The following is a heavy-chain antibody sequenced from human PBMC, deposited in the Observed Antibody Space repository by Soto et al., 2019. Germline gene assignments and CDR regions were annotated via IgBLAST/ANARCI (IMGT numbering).Heavy chain of an antibody. CDR1: GFMFDSFA. CDR2: INGGSDSI. D-gene: IGHD2-15*01. J-gene: IGHJ4*02. V-gene: IGHV3-48*02. Sequence: EVQLVESGGGLVQPGGSLRLYCVGSGFMFDSFAMNWVRQAPGKGLEWVSYINGGSDSIYYAGSVKGRFTISRDNARNSLSLQMNSLSDEDTAVYYCAKSGDSAGGGIDFWGQGTLVTVSS. CDR3: AKSGDSAGGGIDF.